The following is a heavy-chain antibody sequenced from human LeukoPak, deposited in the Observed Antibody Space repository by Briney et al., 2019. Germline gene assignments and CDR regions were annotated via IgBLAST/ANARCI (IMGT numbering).Heavy chain of an antibody. CDR2: IYSGGST. CDR1: GFTVSSNY. V-gene: IGHV3-53*01. J-gene: IGHJ4*02. D-gene: IGHD5-12*01. Sequence: PGGSLRLSCAASGFTVSSNYMSWVRQAPGKGLEWVSVIYSGGSTYYADSVKGRFTISRDNSKNMLYLQMNSLRAEDTAVYYCATQDEKGYSGYDWDYWGQGTLVTVSS. CDR3: ATQDEKGYSGYDWDY.